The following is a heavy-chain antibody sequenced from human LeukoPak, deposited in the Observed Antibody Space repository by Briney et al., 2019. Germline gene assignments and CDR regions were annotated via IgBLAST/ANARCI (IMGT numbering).Heavy chain of an antibody. CDR1: GGSFSGYY. CDR2: INHSGST. Sequence: SETLSLTCAVYGGSFSGYYWSWIRQPPGKGLEWFGEINHSGSTNYNPSLKSRVTISVDTSKNQFSLKLSSVTAADTAVYYCARGVPYCSSTGCYSHFDYWGQGTLVTVSS. CDR3: ARGVPYCSSTGCYSHFDY. J-gene: IGHJ4*02. V-gene: IGHV4-34*01. D-gene: IGHD2-2*02.